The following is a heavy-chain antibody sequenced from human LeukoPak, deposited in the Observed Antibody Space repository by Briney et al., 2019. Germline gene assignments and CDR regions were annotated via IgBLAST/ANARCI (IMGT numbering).Heavy chain of an antibody. V-gene: IGHV3-30*02. J-gene: IGHJ4*02. CDR1: GFTFSSYG. CDR2: IRYDGSNK. D-gene: IGHD4-23*01. Sequence: GGSLRLSCAASGFTFSSYGMHWVRQAPGKGLEWVAFIRYDGSNKYYADSVKGRFTISRDNSKNTLYLQMNSLRAEDTAVYYCAKDFYGGEDPSIDFDYWGQGTLVTVSS. CDR3: AKDFYGGEDPSIDFDY.